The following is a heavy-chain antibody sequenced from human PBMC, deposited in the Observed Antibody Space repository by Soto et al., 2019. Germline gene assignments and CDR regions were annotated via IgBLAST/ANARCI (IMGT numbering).Heavy chain of an antibody. D-gene: IGHD2-15*01. CDR2: ISAYNGNT. V-gene: IGHV1-18*01. CDR3: ARSGCSGGSCYVYYYGMDV. CDR1: GYTFTSCG. J-gene: IGHJ6*02. Sequence: ASGKVSCKASGYTFTSCGISWVRQAPGQGLEWMGWISAYNGNTNYAQKLQGRVTMTTDTSTSTAYMELRSLRSDDTAVYYCARSGCSGGSCYVYYYGMDVWGQGTTVTVSS.